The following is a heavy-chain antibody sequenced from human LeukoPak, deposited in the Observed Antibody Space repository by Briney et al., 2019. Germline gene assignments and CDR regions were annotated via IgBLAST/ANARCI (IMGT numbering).Heavy chain of an antibody. CDR3: ASRATVSGSGFDY. CDR2: INPNSGGT. CDR1: GYTFTGYY. J-gene: IGHJ4*02. D-gene: IGHD4-11*01. V-gene: IGHV1-2*02. Sequence: GASVKVSCKASGYTFTGYYMHWVRQAPGQGLEWMGWINPNSGGTNYAQKFQGRVTMTRDTSISTAYMELSRLRSDDTAVYYCASRATVSGSGFDYWGQGTLVTVSS.